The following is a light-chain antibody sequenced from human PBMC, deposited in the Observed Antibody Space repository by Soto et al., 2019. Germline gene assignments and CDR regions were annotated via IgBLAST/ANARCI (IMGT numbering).Light chain of an antibody. CDR2: GAS. Sequence: EIVMTQSPATLSVSPGERATLSCRASQSVSSNLAWYQQKPGQAPRLLTYGASTRATGIPARFSGSGSGTDFTLTISSLQPEDFATYYCQQSYSTLSITFGQGTRLEIK. J-gene: IGKJ5*01. V-gene: IGKV3-15*01. CDR1: QSVSSN. CDR3: QQSYSTLSIT.